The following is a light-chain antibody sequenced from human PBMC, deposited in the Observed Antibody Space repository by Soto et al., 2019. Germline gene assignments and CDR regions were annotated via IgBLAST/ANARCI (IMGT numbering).Light chain of an antibody. CDR1: SSDVGPYNY. J-gene: IGLJ2*01. Sequence: QSVLTQPASVSGSPGQSITISCTGTSSDVGPYNYVSWYQQHPGKAPKVMIYEVSNRPTGVSNPFSGSKSGNTASLTISGLQAEDEADYYCSSYTTSSTVIFGGGTKVTV. CDR2: EVS. CDR3: SSYTTSSTVI. V-gene: IGLV2-14*01.